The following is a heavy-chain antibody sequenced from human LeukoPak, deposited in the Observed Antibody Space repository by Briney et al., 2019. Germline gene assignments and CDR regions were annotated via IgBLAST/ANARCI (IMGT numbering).Heavy chain of an antibody. CDR3: PKVGYSYPYGVPDY. CDR1: GFTFNTYG. J-gene: IGHJ4*02. CDR2: IAYDGSVK. D-gene: IGHD5-18*01. V-gene: IGHV3-30*18. Sequence: PGRSLRLSCVVSGFTFNTYGMHWVRQAPGKGREWVAVIAYDGSVKYYADSVKGRFTISRDNSKNTLYLQMNGLRPEDTAVYYCPKVGYSYPYGVPDYWGQGTLVTVSS.